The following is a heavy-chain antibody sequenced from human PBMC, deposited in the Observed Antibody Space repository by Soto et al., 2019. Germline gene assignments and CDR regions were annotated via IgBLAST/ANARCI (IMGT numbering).Heavy chain of an antibody. CDR3: AIANSWHDPFHI. CDR2: IIPLNGIV. D-gene: IGHD5-12*01. CDR1: RGIVNTNV. Sequence: VQSGAEMKKPGSSVKVSCTASRGIVNTNVINWVRQAPGQGLEWMGRIIPLNGIVEYAQKFQGRVTITADRSTSAADMDVSSLTCEDTAMYSCAIANSWHDPFHIWDQWKTV. J-gene: IGHJ3*02. V-gene: IGHV1-69*02.